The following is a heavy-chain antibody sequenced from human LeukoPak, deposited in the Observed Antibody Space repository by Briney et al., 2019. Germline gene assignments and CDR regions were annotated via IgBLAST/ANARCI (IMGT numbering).Heavy chain of an antibody. D-gene: IGHD2-2*01. CDR2: IYHSGST. CDR1: GGSISSGGYY. CDR3: ARDGGGSTRTFNWFDP. J-gene: IGHJ5*02. V-gene: IGHV4-30-2*01. Sequence: SETLSLTCTVSGGSISSGGYYWSWIRQPPGKGLEWIGYIYHSGSTYYNPSLKSRVTISVDRSKNQFSLKLSSVTAADTAVYYCARDGGGSTRTFNWFDPWGQGILVTVSS.